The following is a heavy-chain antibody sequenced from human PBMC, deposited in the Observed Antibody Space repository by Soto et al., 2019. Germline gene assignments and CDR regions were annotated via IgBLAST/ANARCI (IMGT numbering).Heavy chain of an antibody. D-gene: IGHD3-16*01. Sequence: PGGSLRLSCAASGFTFSTYWMHWVRQAPGKGLVWVSRINSDGSSTSYADSVKGRFTISRDNAKNTLYLQMNSLRAEDTAVYYCARVGAAVSLHAFDIWGQGTMVAVSS. CDR3: ARVGAAVSLHAFDI. CDR2: INSDGSST. CDR1: GFTFSTYW. J-gene: IGHJ3*02. V-gene: IGHV3-74*01.